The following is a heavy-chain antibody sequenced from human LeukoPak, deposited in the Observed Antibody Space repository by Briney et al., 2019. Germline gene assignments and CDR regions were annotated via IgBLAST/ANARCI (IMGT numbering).Heavy chain of an antibody. D-gene: IGHD3-22*01. CDR3: ARNKVSYYYDSSGYRPSNWFDP. Sequence: SETLSLTCAVSGGSISSGGYSWSWIRQPPGKGLEWIGYIYHSGSTYYNPSLKSRVTISVDRSKNQFSLKPSSVTAADTAVYYCARNKVSYYYDSSGYRPSNWFDPWGQGTLVTVSS. V-gene: IGHV4-30-2*01. CDR2: IYHSGST. CDR1: GGSISSGGYS. J-gene: IGHJ5*02.